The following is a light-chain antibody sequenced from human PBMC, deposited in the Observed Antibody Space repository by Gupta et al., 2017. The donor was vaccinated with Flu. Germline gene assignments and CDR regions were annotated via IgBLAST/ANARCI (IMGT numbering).Light chain of an antibody. Sequence: DVQMTQSPSSLSASIGDRVTITCRASQGIRSDLAWYQQKPGSAPKRLIYDASRVQSGAPSRFSGSGSGTDFTLTISSLQPEDFATYYCRQQNSYPRTFGQGTKVEIK. CDR1: QGIRSD. V-gene: IGKV1-17*01. J-gene: IGKJ1*01. CDR2: DAS. CDR3: RQQNSYPRT.